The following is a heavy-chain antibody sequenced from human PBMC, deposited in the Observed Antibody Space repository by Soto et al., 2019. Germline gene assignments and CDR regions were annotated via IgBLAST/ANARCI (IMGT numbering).Heavy chain of an antibody. CDR1: GYTFSSYG. D-gene: IGHD1-1*01. CDR2: IGTHDGDT. CDR3: GRDWEWEPKVDCFDP. J-gene: IGHJ5*02. Sequence: QVQLVQSGGEVKKPGASVKVSCKTSGYTFSSYGVSWVRQAPGQGLEWMGWIGTHDGDTSYAEKFQGRVTLTTDTSTSTVYMELRSLRSDDTAVYYCGRDWEWEPKVDCFDPWGQGTLVIVSS. V-gene: IGHV1-18*04.